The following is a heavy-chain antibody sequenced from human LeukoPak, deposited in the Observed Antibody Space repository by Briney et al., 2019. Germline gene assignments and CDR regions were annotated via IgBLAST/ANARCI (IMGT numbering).Heavy chain of an antibody. V-gene: IGHV3-30-3*01. CDR1: GFTFSSYA. J-gene: IGHJ4*02. CDR2: ISYDGSNK. CDR3: ARDWETYYYDSSGYYSYYFDY. Sequence: PGGSLRLSCAASGFTFSSYAMHWVRQAPGKGLEWVAAISYDGSNKYYADSVKGRFTISRDNSKNTLYLQMNSLRAEDTAVYYCARDWETYYYDSSGYYSYYFDYWGQGTLVTVSS. D-gene: IGHD3-22*01.